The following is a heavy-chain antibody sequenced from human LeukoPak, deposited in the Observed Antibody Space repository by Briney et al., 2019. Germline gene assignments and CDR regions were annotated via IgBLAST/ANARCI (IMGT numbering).Heavy chain of an antibody. CDR2: ISGSGGSE. D-gene: IGHD3-10*01. CDR3: ARDPSRFGEYGYLDY. V-gene: IGHV3-23*01. J-gene: IGHJ4*02. Sequence: GGSLRLSCAASGFTFSRHVMTWVRQAPGKGLKWVSSISGSGGSERYAESVKGRFSISRDSSTNTVFLQMNSLRAEDTAVYYCARDPSRFGEYGYLDYWGQGTLVTVSS. CDR1: GFTFSRHV.